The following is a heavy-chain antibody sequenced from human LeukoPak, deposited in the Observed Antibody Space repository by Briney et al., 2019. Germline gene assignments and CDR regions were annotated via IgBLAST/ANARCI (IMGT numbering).Heavy chain of an antibody. CDR3: ARDFKVRYSYGKYGMDV. Sequence: PGRSLRLSCAASGFTFSSYGMHWVRQAPGKGLEWVAVMWYDGGNKYYADSVKGRFTISRDNSKNTLYLQMNSLRAEDTAVYYCARDFKVRYSYGKYGMDVWGQGTTVTVSS. J-gene: IGHJ6*02. V-gene: IGHV3-33*01. CDR1: GFTFSSYG. D-gene: IGHD5-18*01. CDR2: MWYDGGNK.